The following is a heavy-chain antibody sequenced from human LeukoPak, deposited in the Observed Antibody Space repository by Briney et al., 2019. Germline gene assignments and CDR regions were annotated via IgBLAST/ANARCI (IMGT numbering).Heavy chain of an antibody. CDR3: ARKRSPGAFDI. V-gene: IGHV3-23*01. J-gene: IGHJ3*02. Sequence: PGGTLRLSCSASGFSFSSDGMSWVRQAPGKGLEWVSGILGGAGSTYYADSVKGRFTISRDNAKNSLYLQMNSLRAEDTAVYYCARKRSPGAFDIWGQGTMVTVSS. CDR2: ILGGAGST. CDR1: GFSFSSDG.